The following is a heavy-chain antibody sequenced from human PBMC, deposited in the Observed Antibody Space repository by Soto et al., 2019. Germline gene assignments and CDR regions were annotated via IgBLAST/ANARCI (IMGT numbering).Heavy chain of an antibody. V-gene: IGHV1-18*01. CDR2: ISGHNGNT. Sequence: QVQLVQSGAEVKRPGASVKVSCKASGYTFSDYAITWVRQAPGQGLEWMGWISGHNGNTNFAQAFQGRVAMTTDTSTNIVYMELTGLTSDDTAVYYCARANQDIRFEFDYWGLGTLVTVAA. CDR3: ARANQDIRFEFDY. CDR1: GYTFSDYA. J-gene: IGHJ4*02. D-gene: IGHD3-10*01.